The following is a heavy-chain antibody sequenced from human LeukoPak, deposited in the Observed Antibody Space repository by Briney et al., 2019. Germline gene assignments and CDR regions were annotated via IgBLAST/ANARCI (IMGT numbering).Heavy chain of an antibody. V-gene: IGHV3-23*01. J-gene: IGHJ4*02. Sequence: LPGGSLRLSCAASGFTFSTYAMSWVRQAPGKGLEWVSGISGSGGSTFYADSVKGRFTISRDNSKNTLYLQMNSLRAEDTAVYYCAKDRAYYSDSSGYYLVRAYDYWGQGTLVTVSS. CDR1: GFTFSTYA. CDR2: ISGSGGST. CDR3: AKDRAYYSDSSGYYLVRAYDY. D-gene: IGHD3-22*01.